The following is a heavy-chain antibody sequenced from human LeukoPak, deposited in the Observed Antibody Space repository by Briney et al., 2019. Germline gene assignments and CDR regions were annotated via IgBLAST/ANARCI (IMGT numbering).Heavy chain of an antibody. Sequence: PSETLSLTCAVYGGSFSGYYWSWIRQPPGKGLEWIGEINHSGSTNYNPSLKSRVTISVDTSKNQFSLKLSSVTAADTAVYYCARGYYDSSGYFFFDYWGQGTLATVSS. CDR2: INHSGST. J-gene: IGHJ4*02. CDR3: ARGYYDSSGYFFFDY. V-gene: IGHV4-34*01. CDR1: GGSFSGYY. D-gene: IGHD3-22*01.